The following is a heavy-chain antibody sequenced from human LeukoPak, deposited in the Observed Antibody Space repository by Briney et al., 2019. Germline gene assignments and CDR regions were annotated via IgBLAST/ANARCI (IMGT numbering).Heavy chain of an antibody. CDR3: AKDTAMVSDY. CDR1: GGSISSSN. CDR2: ISSSSSTI. V-gene: IGHV3-48*02. Sequence: ETLSLTCAVSGGSISSSNWWSWVRQAPGKGLEWVSYISSSSSTIYYADSVKGRFTISRDNAKNSLYLQMNSLRDEDTAVYYCAKDTAMVSDYWGQGTLVTVSS. D-gene: IGHD5-18*01. J-gene: IGHJ4*02.